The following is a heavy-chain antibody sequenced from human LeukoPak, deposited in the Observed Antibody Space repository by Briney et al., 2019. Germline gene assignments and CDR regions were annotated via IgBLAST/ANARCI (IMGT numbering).Heavy chain of an antibody. Sequence: PSETLSLTCTVSGGSINSGGYYWSWIRQLPGKGLEWIGYIYYSGRTYYNPSLRSRVTMSLDTSKNQCSLKLSSVTAADTAVYYCARDNGASDYGSIRWGQGTLVTVSS. CDR2: IYYSGRT. D-gene: IGHD4/OR15-4a*01. CDR1: GGSINSGGYY. J-gene: IGHJ4*02. CDR3: ARDNGASDYGSIR. V-gene: IGHV4-31*03.